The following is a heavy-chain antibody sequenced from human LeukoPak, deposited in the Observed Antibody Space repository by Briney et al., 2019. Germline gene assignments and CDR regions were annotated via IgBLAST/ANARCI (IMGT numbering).Heavy chain of an antibody. CDR3: ARDRGGYTYSHDY. J-gene: IGHJ4*02. Sequence: SETLSLTCTVSGGSISSGDYYWSWIRQPPGKGLEWIGYIYYSGSTYYNPSLKSRVTISVDTSKNQSSLKLSSVTAADTAVYYCARDRGGYTYSHDYWGQGTLVTVSS. D-gene: IGHD5-18*01. CDR2: IYYSGST. V-gene: IGHV4-30-4*08. CDR1: GGSISSGDYY.